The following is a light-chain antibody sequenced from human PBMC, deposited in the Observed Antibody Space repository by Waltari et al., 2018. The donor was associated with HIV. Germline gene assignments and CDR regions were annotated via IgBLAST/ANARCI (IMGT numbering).Light chain of an antibody. CDR1: KIRRQS. Sequence: SSVLTQPPSLSVAPGQTARITRGGNKIRRQSVHWYQQKPGQAPVLVVYDHPDGPSGIPERFSGSNSGNTATLAIRRVEAGDEADDYCQVWDSSIEVVFGGGTKLTVL. CDR3: QVWDSSIEVV. CDR2: DHP. J-gene: IGLJ3*02. V-gene: IGLV3-21*02.